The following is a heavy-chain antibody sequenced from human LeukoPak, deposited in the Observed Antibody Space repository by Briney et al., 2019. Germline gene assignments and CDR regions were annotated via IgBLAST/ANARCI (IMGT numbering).Heavy chain of an antibody. CDR3: AKDGYNYDSSGHFDY. V-gene: IGHV3-23*01. CDR1: GFTFSTYA. J-gene: IGHJ4*02. Sequence: GGSLRLSCAASGFTFSTYAMHWVRQPPGKGLEWVSAISGSGGATYHADADSVKGLFIISRDNSKNTLYLQINSLRVEDTAVYYCAKDGYNYDSSGHFDYWGQGTLVTVSS. CDR2: ISGSGGAT. D-gene: IGHD3-22*01.